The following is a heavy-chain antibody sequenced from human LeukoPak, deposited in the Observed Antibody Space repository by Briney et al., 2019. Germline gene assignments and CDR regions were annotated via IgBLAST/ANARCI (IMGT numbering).Heavy chain of an antibody. V-gene: IGHV3-30*02. CDR1: GFTFNNYG. Sequence: GGSLRLSCATSGFTFNNYGMHWVRQAPGKGLEWVAFIPYDGSNKYYADSVKGRFTISRDNSKNTLYLQMNSLRSEDTAVYYCAKSPSVYSSRSYYMDVWGKGTTVTISS. J-gene: IGHJ6*03. D-gene: IGHD6-13*01. CDR2: IPYDGSNK. CDR3: AKSPSVYSSRSYYMDV.